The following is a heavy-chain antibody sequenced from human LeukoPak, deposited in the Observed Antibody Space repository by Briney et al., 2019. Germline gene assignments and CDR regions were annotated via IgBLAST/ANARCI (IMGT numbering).Heavy chain of an antibody. CDR1: GGSFSGSH. Sequence: SETLSLTCTVYGGSFSGSHLSWIRQSPGKGLEWIGEIDHTGNTSYNPSLRSRVTVSVDMSKTHFSLKLNSVTAADAAVYHCARGYYFDYWGRGTLVSVSS. CDR2: IDHTGNT. V-gene: IGHV4-34*01. CDR3: ARGYYFDY. J-gene: IGHJ4*02.